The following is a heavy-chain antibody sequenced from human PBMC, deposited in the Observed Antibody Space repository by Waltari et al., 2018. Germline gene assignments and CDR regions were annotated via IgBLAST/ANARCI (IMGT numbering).Heavy chain of an antibody. Sequence: QVQLVQSGSELKKPGASVKVSGKASGYTFINYGVNWVRQAPGQGLEWMGWINTNTGKPTYAQGFTGRFVFSSDTSVNTAYLQISNLKTEDTAVYYCARGDIVIVPAADNWFDPWGQGTLVTVSS. CDR1: GYTFINYG. V-gene: IGHV7-4-1*02. CDR3: ARGDIVIVPAADNWFDP. CDR2: INTNTGKP. J-gene: IGHJ5*02. D-gene: IGHD2-15*01.